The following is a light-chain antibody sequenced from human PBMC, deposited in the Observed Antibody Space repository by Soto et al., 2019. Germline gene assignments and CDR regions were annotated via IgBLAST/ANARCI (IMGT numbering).Light chain of an antibody. CDR3: QQRSNWPPGYT. Sequence: EIVLTQSPATLSLSPGERATLSCRASQSVSSDLAWYQQKPGQAPRLLIYAASNRATGIPARFSGSGSGTDFTLTISSLEPEDFAVYYCQQRSNWPPGYTFGQGTKLEIK. CDR1: QSVSSD. V-gene: IGKV3-11*01. CDR2: AAS. J-gene: IGKJ2*01.